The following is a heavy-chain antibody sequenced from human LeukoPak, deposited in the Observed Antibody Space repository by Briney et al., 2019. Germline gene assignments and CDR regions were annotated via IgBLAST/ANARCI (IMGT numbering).Heavy chain of an antibody. CDR3: AKDSGIAVAGTLDY. Sequence: GGSLRLSCAASGFTFSSYAMSWVRQAPGKGLEWVSAISGSGGSTYYADSVKGRFTISRDNSKNTLYLQMNSLRAEDTAVYYCAKDSGIAVAGTLDYWGQGTLVTVSS. V-gene: IGHV3-23*01. D-gene: IGHD6-19*01. CDR1: GFTFSSYA. CDR2: ISGSGGST. J-gene: IGHJ4*02.